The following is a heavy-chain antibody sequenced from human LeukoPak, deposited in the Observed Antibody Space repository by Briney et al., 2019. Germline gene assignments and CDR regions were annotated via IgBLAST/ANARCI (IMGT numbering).Heavy chain of an antibody. D-gene: IGHD3-3*01. CDR1: GFTFNSYA. CDR2: ISSHGGIT. CDR3: VKDRGPSGDVFDI. Sequence: GGSLRLACSASGFTFNSYAMHWVRQAPGKGLEYVSGISSHGGITYYADSVKGRFTISGDNSKNTLYLQMSSLRAEDTAVYYCVKDRGPSGDVFDIWGQGTMVTVSS. V-gene: IGHV3-64D*06. J-gene: IGHJ3*02.